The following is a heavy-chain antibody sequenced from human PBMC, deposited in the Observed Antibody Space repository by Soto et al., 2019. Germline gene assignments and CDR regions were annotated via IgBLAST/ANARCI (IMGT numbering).Heavy chain of an antibody. CDR3: AKEWVYDSSGWSFDY. J-gene: IGHJ4*02. CDR1: GFTFSSYG. Sequence: QVQLVESGGGVVQPGGSLRLSCAASGFTFSSYGMNWVRQAPGKGLEWVAVITIDGSNKYYADSVKGRFTISRDNSKNTLYLQMNSLRAEDTAVYYCAKEWVYDSSGWSFDYWGQGTLVTASS. V-gene: IGHV3-30*18. D-gene: IGHD3-22*01. CDR2: ITIDGSNK.